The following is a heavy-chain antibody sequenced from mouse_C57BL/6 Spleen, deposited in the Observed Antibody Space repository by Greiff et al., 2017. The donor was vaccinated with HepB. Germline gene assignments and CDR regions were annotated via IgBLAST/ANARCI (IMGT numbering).Heavy chain of an antibody. Sequence: QVHVKQSGPELVKPGASVKISCKASGYAFSSSWMNWVKQRPGKGLEWIGRIYPGDGDTNYNGKFKGKATLTADKSSSTAYMQLSSLASEDSAVSFCAGSKYYFDYWGQGTTLTVSS. CDR3: AGSKYYFDY. CDR2: IYPGDGDT. CDR1: GYAFSSSW. J-gene: IGHJ2*01. V-gene: IGHV1-82*01.